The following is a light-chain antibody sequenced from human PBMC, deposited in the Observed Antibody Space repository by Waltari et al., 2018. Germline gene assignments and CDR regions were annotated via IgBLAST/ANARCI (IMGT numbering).Light chain of an antibody. Sequence: EIVLTQSPGTLSLSPGERVTLSCRASQSVSRTLAWYQQKPGQAPRLLIYGASIRATGIPDRFSVSGSGTDFSLTISRLEPEDCAVYYCQHYRSLPVTFGQGTKVEIK. J-gene: IGKJ1*01. CDR3: QHYRSLPVT. CDR2: GAS. CDR1: QSVSRT. V-gene: IGKV3-20*01.